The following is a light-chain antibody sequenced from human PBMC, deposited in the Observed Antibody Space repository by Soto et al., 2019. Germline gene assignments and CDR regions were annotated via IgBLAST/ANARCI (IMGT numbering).Light chain of an antibody. CDR3: QQYGSSPYT. CDR1: QSVSSSY. J-gene: IGKJ2*01. V-gene: IGKV3-20*01. Sequence: EIVLTQSPGTLSLSPGERATLSCRASQSVSSSYLAWYQQKPGQAPRLLIYGASSRATGIPDGFSGSGSGTDCTLTISRLEPEDVAVYYCQQYGSSPYTFGQGTKLEIK. CDR2: GAS.